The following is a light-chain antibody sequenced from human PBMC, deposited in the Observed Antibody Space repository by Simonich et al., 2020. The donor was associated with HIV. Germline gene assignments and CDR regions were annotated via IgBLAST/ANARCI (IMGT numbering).Light chain of an antibody. CDR1: PSVSSY. J-gene: IGKJ4*01. CDR3: QQRSNWPLT. CDR2: DAS. Sequence: EIVLTQSPATLSLSPGERATLSGRATPSVSSYLAWYQQKPGQAPRLLIYDASNRATGIPARFSGSGSGTDFTLTISSLEPEDFAVYYCQQRSNWPLTFGGGTKVEIK. V-gene: IGKV3-11*01.